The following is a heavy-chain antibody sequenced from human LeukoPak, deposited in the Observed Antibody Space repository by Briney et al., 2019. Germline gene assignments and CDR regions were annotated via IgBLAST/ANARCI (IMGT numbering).Heavy chain of an antibody. CDR2: IRYDGSNK. D-gene: IGHD5-18*01. CDR3: AKEVTAVTDYFDY. J-gene: IGHJ4*02. V-gene: IGHV3-30*02. Sequence: GGSLRLSCAASGFTFSSYGMRWVRQAPGKGLEWVAFIRYDGSNKYYADSVKGRFTISRDNSKNTLYLQLNSLRAEDTAVYYCAKEVTAVTDYFDYWGQGTLVTVSS. CDR1: GFTFSSYG.